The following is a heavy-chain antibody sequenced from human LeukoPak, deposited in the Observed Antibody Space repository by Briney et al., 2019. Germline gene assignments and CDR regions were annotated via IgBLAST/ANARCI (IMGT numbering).Heavy chain of an antibody. CDR1: GGSMSSYY. J-gene: IGHJ6*03. Sequence: SETLSLTCSVSGGSMSSYYWSWIRQSPGKGLEWIGYIYHSGSTDYNSSLKSRVTISEDTSKKQFSLKVSSVTAADTAVYYCARGPSITMVRGGQWYYYMDAWGKGTTVTISS. V-gene: IGHV4-59*01. CDR3: ARGPSITMVRGGQWYYYMDA. CDR2: IYHSGST. D-gene: IGHD3-10*01.